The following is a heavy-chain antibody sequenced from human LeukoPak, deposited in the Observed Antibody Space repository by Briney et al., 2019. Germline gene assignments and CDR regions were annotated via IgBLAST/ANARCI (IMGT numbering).Heavy chain of an antibody. V-gene: IGHV3-30*18. CDR1: GFTFSSYG. J-gene: IGHJ6*02. Sequence: GGSLRLSCAASGFTFSSYGMHWVRQAPGKGLEWVAVISYDGSNKYYADSVKGRFIISRDNSKNTLYLQMNSLRAEDTAVYYCAKELNYYDSSGYSYYYYGMDVWGQGTTVTVSS. D-gene: IGHD3-22*01. CDR3: AKELNYYDSSGYSYYYYGMDV. CDR2: ISYDGSNK.